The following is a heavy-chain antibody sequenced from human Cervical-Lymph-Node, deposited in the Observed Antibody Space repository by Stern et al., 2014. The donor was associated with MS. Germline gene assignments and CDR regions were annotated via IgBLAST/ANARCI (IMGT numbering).Heavy chain of an antibody. D-gene: IGHD6-13*01. CDR3: ARSAIEIAAPGYFDY. V-gene: IGHV1-2*06. CDR2: IHAHSGGT. CDR1: GYTFTGYF. Sequence: VHLVESGAEVLKPGASVKLSCKASGYTFTGYFMHWVRQAPGQGLERMGRIHAHSGGTEYAQQSQGTVTMARDTSISTAYMELRRLRSDDKAVYYCARSAIEIAAPGYFDYWGQGTLVTVSS. J-gene: IGHJ4*02.